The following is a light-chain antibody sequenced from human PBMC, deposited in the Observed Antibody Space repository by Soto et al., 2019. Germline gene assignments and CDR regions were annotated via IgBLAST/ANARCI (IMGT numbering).Light chain of an antibody. CDR1: QSVSSN. J-gene: IGKJ4*01. CDR3: QQYNNWHPVT. CDR2: GAS. V-gene: IGKV3-15*01. Sequence: EIVMTQSPATLSVSPGERATLSCRASQSVSSNLAWYQQKPGQAPRLLIYGASTRATGIPARFSGSGSGTEFTLTISSLQSEDGAVYYCQQYNNWHPVTFGGGTKVEIK.